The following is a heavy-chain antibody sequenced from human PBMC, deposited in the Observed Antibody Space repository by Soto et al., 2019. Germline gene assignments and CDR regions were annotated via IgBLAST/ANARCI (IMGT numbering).Heavy chain of an antibody. CDR2: IYYSGST. Sequence: QLQLQESGPGLVKPSETLSLTCTVSGGSISSSNHYWGWIRQPPGKGLEWIGSIYYSGSTYYNPSLKSRVTISVDTPKNQFSLRLSPVTAADTAVYFCARRDLGYSMSDGCFDSWGQGTLVTVSS. V-gene: IGHV4-39*01. D-gene: IGHD3-22*01. J-gene: IGHJ5*01. CDR3: ARRDLGYSMSDGCFDS. CDR1: GGSISSSNHY.